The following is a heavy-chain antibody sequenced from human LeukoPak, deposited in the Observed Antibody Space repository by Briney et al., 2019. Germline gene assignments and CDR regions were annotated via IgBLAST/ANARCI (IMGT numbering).Heavy chain of an antibody. Sequence: ASVKVSCKASGYTFTGYYMHWVRQAPGQGLEWMGWINPNSGGTNYAQKFQGRVTMTRDTSISTAYMELSRLRSDDTAVCYCARGSIAAAGTFDYWGQGTLVTVSS. J-gene: IGHJ4*02. CDR3: ARGSIAAAGTFDY. D-gene: IGHD6-13*01. CDR2: INPNSGGT. CDR1: GYTFTGYY. V-gene: IGHV1-2*02.